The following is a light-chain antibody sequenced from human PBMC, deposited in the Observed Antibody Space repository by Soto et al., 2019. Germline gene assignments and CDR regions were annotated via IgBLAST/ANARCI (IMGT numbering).Light chain of an antibody. CDR1: SFDVGTYNL. V-gene: IGLV2-23*01. Sequence: QSALTQPASVSGSPGQSITISCTGTSFDVGTYNLVSWYQQHPGKAPQLMIYESSKRPSGVSNRFSGSRSGNTASLTISGLQAEDEADYYCCSFAHRSTLVFGGGTKVTVL. CDR2: ESS. J-gene: IGLJ3*02. CDR3: CSFAHRSTLV.